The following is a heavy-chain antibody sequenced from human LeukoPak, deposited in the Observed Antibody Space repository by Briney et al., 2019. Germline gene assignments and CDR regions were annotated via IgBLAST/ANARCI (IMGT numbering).Heavy chain of an antibody. J-gene: IGHJ4*02. CDR2: ISGNGGTT. V-gene: IGHV3-23*01. D-gene: IGHD6-13*01. CDR1: GFTFSSYA. Sequence: PGGSLRLSCAASGFTFSSYAMSWVRQAPGKGLEWVSGISGNGGTTYYADSVKGRFTISRDNSKNTLYLQMNSLRVEDTAVYYCAKPPPDSSSWLFDYWGQGTLVTVSS. CDR3: AKPPPDSSSWLFDY.